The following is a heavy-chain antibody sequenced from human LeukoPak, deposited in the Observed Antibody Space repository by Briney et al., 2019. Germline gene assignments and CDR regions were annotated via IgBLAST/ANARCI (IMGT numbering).Heavy chain of an antibody. D-gene: IGHD2-15*01. J-gene: IGHJ5*02. Sequence: SVKVSCKASGGTFSSYAISWVRQAPGQGLEWMGGIIPIFGTANYAQKFQGRVTITAVESSRSGYMALSSLRSEDTAVFYFARDLGSTPNGSGFDPWGQGTLVTVSS. CDR1: GGTFSSYA. V-gene: IGHV1-69*13. CDR2: IIPIFGTA. CDR3: ARDLGSTPNGSGFDP.